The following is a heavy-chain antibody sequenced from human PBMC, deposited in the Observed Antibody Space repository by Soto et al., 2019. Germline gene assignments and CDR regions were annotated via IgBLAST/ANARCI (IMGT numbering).Heavy chain of an antibody. D-gene: IGHD2-15*01. V-gene: IGHV2-5*02. CDR1: GFSLRTSVVG. J-gene: IGHJ4*02. CDR2: IYWDDER. CDR3: ARTVAATPLSFDD. Sequence: SGPTLVNPTQTPTLTCTFSGFSLRTSVVGVGWIRQPPGKALEWLALIYWDDERRYSPSLKSRLTITKDTSKNQVVLIMANMDPVDTGTYVCARTVAATPLSFDDWGQGMVVTVSS.